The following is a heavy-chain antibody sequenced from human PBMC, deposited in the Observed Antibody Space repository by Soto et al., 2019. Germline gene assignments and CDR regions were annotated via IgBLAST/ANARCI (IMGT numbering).Heavy chain of an antibody. CDR3: ARDSVLRFLEWSGYYYYYGMDV. V-gene: IGHV4-4*07. J-gene: IGHJ6*02. CDR1: GGSISSYY. D-gene: IGHD3-3*01. CDR2: IYTSGST. Sequence: SETLSLTCTASGGSISSYYWSWIRQPAGKGLEWIGRIYTSGSTNYNPSLKSRVTMSVDTSKNQFSLKLSSVTAADTAVYYCARDSVLRFLEWSGYYYYYGMDVWGQGTTVTVSS.